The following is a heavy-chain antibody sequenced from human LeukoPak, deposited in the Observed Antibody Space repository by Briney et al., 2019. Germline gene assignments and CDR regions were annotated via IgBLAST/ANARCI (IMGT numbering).Heavy chain of an antibody. CDR1: GGTFSSYA. J-gene: IGHJ4*02. V-gene: IGHV1-69*05. CDR2: IIPIFGTA. Sequence: RASVKVSCKASGGTFSSYAISWVRQAPGQGLEWMGRIIPIFGTANYAQKFQGRVTITTDESTSTAYMELSSLRSDDTAVYYCASGADYPAPYFDYWGQGTLVTVSS. D-gene: IGHD3-16*01. CDR3: ASGADYPAPYFDY.